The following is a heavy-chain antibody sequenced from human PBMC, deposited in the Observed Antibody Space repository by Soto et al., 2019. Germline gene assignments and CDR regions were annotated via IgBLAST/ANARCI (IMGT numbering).Heavy chain of an antibody. CDR1: GGSISSSSYY. Sequence: SETLSLTCTVSGGSISSSSYYWGWIRQPPGKGLEWIGSIYYSGSTYYNPSLKSRVTISADTSKNQFSLKLSSVTAADTAVYYCASFWSGYYLGERGYYYAMDVWGQGTTVTVSS. D-gene: IGHD3-3*01. CDR2: IYYSGST. J-gene: IGHJ6*02. CDR3: ASFWSGYYLGERGYYYAMDV. V-gene: IGHV4-39*01.